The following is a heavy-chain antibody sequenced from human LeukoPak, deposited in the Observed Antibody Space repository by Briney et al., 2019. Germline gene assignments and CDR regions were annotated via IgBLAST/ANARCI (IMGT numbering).Heavy chain of an antibody. Sequence: PAASVKVSCKASGGTFSSYAISWVQQAPGQGLEWMGRIIPIFGIANYAQKFQGRVTITADKSTSTAYMELSSLRSEDTAVYYCARDFVVVVPAADYYYYGMDVWGQGTTVTVSS. CDR3: ARDFVVVVPAADYYYYGMDV. CDR2: IIPIFGIA. D-gene: IGHD2-2*01. V-gene: IGHV1-69*04. J-gene: IGHJ6*02. CDR1: GGTFSSYA.